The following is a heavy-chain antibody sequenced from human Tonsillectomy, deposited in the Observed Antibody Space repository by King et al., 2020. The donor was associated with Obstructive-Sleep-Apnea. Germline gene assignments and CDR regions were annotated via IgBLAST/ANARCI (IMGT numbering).Heavy chain of an antibody. CDR1: GFMFGSYG. Sequence: VPLVESGGGVVQPGRSLRLSCAASGFMFGSYGMPWVRQAPARGLDWVAAISYDGSKTYYSDSVKGRFTISRDNSKNTIYLHMNSLRPEDTAIYYCARDIGHDNSGPPWDWGQGTLVAVAS. CDR2: ISYDGSKT. CDR3: ARDIGHDNSGPPWD. D-gene: IGHD3-22*01. J-gene: IGHJ4*02. V-gene: IGHV3-30*01.